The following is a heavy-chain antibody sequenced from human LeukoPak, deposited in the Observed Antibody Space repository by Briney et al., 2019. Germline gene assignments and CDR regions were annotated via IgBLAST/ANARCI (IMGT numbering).Heavy chain of an antibody. J-gene: IGHJ4*02. V-gene: IGHV6-1*01. CDR3: TREGSGIPGHFDY. Sequence: SQTLSLTCAISGDSVSSNNVAWNWIRQSPSRGLEWLGRTYHRSKWFNQYAVSMKGRVTVNPDTSKNQFSLQVDSVTPEDTAVYYCTREGSGIPGHFDYWGQGILVIASS. D-gene: IGHD3-10*01. CDR1: GDSVSSNNVA. CDR2: TYHRSKWFN.